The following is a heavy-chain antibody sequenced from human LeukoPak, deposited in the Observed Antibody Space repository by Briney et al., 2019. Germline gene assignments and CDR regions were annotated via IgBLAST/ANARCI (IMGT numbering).Heavy chain of an antibody. CDR3: AKGGVPSAIPYYFDC. CDR2: ISFGGGST. CDR1: GFTFSSYE. Sequence: GGSLRLSCAASGFTFSSYEMNWVRQAPGKGLEWVSAISFGGGSTFYADSVKGRFTISRDNYKNTLSLQMYSLRAEDSAVYSCAKGGVPSAIPYYFDCWGQGTLVTVSS. D-gene: IGHD2-2*02. V-gene: IGHV3-23*01. J-gene: IGHJ4*02.